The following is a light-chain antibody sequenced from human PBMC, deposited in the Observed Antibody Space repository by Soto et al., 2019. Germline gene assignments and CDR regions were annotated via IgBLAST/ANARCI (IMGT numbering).Light chain of an antibody. CDR3: CSDAGRSTYV. Sequence: QSVLTQPASVSGSPGQSITISCTVGSYNFVSWYQQHPGKAPKVLIYEVSKRPSGVSDRFSGSKSGNTASLIISGLQAEDEADYYCCSDAGRSTYVFGTGTKVTVL. CDR2: EVS. V-gene: IGLV2-23*02. CDR1: GSYNF. J-gene: IGLJ1*01.